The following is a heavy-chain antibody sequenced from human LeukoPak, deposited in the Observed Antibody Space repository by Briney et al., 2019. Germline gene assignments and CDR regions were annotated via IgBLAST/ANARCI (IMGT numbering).Heavy chain of an antibody. CDR1: GYTFTSYD. D-gene: IGHD6-13*01. CDR2: MNPNSGNT. Sequence: ASVKVSCKASGYTFTSYDINWVRQATGQGLEWMGWMNPNSGNTGSAQKFQGRVTKTRNTSISTAYMELSSLRSEDTAVYYCARWGDIAAAGTMYYYGMAVWGQGTTVTVSS. J-gene: IGHJ6*02. V-gene: IGHV1-8*01. CDR3: ARWGDIAAAGTMYYYGMAV.